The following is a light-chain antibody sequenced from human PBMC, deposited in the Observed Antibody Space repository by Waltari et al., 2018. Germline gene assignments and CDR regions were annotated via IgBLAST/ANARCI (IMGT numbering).Light chain of an antibody. CDR3: MILHNNAVV. CDR1: SGINVGTYQ. J-gene: IGLJ3*02. CDR2: YKSDSDK. V-gene: IGLV5-45*01. Sequence: QAVLTQPASLSASPGASASLTCTLRSGINVGTYQIYWYQQRPGSPPQFLVKYKSDSDKPRGSGVPSRFSAARDTSANAGILLISGLQPEDEADYYCMILHNNAVVFVGGTKLTVL.